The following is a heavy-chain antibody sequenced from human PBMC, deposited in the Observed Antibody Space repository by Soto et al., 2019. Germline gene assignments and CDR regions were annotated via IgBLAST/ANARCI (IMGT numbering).Heavy chain of an antibody. CDR2: LYTRGTT. CDR1: GASISNFY. J-gene: IGHJ4*02. Sequence: SETLSLTCSASGASISNFYWSWIRQSAGKGLEWIRRLYTRGTTDYNPSLKSRVTMSIDTSKNRVSLSLTSVTAADTAVYYCAKGGTYYFDSWGQGIVVTVSS. D-gene: IGHD3-16*01. V-gene: IGHV4-4*07. CDR3: AKGGTYYFDS.